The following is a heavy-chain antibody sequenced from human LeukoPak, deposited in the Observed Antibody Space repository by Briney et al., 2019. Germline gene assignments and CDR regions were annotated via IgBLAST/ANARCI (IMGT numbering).Heavy chain of an antibody. CDR2: ISAYNGNT. CDR1: GYTFGSDD. D-gene: IGHD3-10*01. Sequence: ASVKVSCKASGYTFGSDDISWVRQAPGQGLEWMGWISAYNGNTNYAQKLQGRVTMTTDTSTSTAYMELRSLRSDDTAVYYCARDSHYYYGSGSPPYNWFDPWGQGTLVTVSS. V-gene: IGHV1-18*01. J-gene: IGHJ5*02. CDR3: ARDSHYYYGSGSPPYNWFDP.